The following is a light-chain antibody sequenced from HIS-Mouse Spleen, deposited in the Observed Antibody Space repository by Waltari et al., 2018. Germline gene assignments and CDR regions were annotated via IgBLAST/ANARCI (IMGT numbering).Light chain of an antibody. Sequence: QSALTQPASVSGSPGQSITISCTGTSRDVGSYNLVPLYQQHPGKAPKLMIYEGSKRPSGVSNRFSGSKSGNTASLTISGLQAEDEADYYCCSYAGSSNYVVFGGGTKLTVL. V-gene: IGLV2-23*01. J-gene: IGLJ2*01. CDR2: EGS. CDR1: SRDVGSYNL. CDR3: CSYAGSSNYVV.